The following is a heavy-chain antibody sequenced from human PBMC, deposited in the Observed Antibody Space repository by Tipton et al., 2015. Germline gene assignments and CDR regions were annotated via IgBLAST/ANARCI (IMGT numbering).Heavy chain of an antibody. V-gene: IGHV4-34*01. Sequence: TLSLTCAVYGGSFSGYYWTWIRQPPGKGLEWIGEINHSGRTNYNPSLKNGVTILADKSKNEVSLKMTSVTAADTAVYYCAAETTVASPTWAFDLWGQGRMVTVSS. CDR2: INHSGRT. D-gene: IGHD4-23*01. CDR3: AAETTVASPTWAFDL. CDR1: GGSFSGYY. J-gene: IGHJ3*01.